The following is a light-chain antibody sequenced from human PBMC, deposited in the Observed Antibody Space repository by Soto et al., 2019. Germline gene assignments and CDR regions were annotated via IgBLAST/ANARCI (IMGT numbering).Light chain of an antibody. J-gene: IGKJ1*01. CDR1: QSISSW. CDR3: QQYNSYSWT. V-gene: IGKV1-5*03. CDR2: KAS. Sequence: DIQMTQSPSTLSASVGDRVTITCRASQSISSWLAWYQQKPGKAPKLLIYKASNLESGVPTRFSGSGSGTEFTLTIDSLQPDDVATYSCQQYNSYSWTFGQGTKVESK.